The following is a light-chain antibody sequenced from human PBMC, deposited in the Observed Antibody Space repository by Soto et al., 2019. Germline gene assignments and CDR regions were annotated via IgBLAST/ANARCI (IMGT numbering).Light chain of an antibody. CDR1: QSVSSY. J-gene: IGKJ5*01. V-gene: IGKV3-11*01. CDR2: GAS. CDR3: QQSSNWPPEIT. Sequence: EIVLTQSPGTLSLSPGERATLSCSASQSVSSYLAWYQQKPGQAPRLLIYGASNRATGIPARFSGSGSGTDFILTISSLEPEDFAVYYCQQSSNWPPEITFGQGTRLEIK.